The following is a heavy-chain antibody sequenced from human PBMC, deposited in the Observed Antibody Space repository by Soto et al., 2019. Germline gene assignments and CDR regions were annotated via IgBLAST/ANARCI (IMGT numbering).Heavy chain of an antibody. V-gene: IGHV3-23*01. D-gene: IGHD6-19*01. CDR2: LTGSGGST. J-gene: IGHJ4*02. Sequence: PGGSLRLSCAASGFTFSKNAMSWVRQAPGKGLEWVSGLTGSGGSTYYADSVKGRFTISRDNSKNTLFLQMNTLRAEDTAVYYCAKDYGQWSTLALGNWGQGTLVTVSS. CDR1: GFTFSKNA. CDR3: AKDYGQWSTLALGN.